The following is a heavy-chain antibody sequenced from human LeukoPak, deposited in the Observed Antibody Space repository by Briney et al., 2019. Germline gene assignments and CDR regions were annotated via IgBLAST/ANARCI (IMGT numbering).Heavy chain of an antibody. CDR3: ARGGVAAAGTSSWFDP. CDR2: IGTAGDT. Sequence: GSLRLSCAASGFTFSSYDMHWVRQATGKGLEWVSAIGTAGDTYYPGSVKGRFTISRENAKNSLYLQMNSLRAGDTAVYYCARGGVAAAGTSSWFDPWGQGTLVTVSS. CDR1: GFTFSSYD. D-gene: IGHD6-13*01. J-gene: IGHJ5*02. V-gene: IGHV3-13*01.